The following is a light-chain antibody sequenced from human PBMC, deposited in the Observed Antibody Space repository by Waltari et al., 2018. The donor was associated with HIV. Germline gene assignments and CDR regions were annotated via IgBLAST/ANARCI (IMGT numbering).Light chain of an antibody. V-gene: IGLV2-14*01. CDR2: GVT. J-gene: IGLJ2*01. CDR1: NRNIGFFNL. CDR3: NSYSSDDTVV. Sequence: QSALTQPASVSGSPGQSLTITCTRTNRNIGFFNLVPWYQPYPGNAPQLIIYGVTSRPPGVSNRFSGSKSGNTASLTISGLQTDDEAEYYCNSYSSDDTVVFGGGTKLTVL.